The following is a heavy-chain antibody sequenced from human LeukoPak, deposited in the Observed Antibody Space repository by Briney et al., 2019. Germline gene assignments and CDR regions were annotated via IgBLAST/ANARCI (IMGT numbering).Heavy chain of an antibody. CDR2: IKQDGSEK. Sequence: GSLRLSCAXSGFTFSSYWMSWVRQAPGKGLEWVANIKQDGSEKYYVDSVKGRFTISRDNAKNTLYLQMNSLRAEDTAVYYCASALSGSYDYWGQGTLVTVSS. V-gene: IGHV3-7*01. CDR3: ASALSGSYDY. CDR1: GFTFSSYW. D-gene: IGHD1-26*01. J-gene: IGHJ4*02.